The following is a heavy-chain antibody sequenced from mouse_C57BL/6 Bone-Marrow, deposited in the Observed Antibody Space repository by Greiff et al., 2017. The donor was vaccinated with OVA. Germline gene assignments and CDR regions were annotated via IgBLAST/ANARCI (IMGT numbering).Heavy chain of an antibody. CDR1: GFTFSDYY. CDR2: ISNGGGST. V-gene: IGHV5-12*01. Sequence: EVMLVESGGGLVQPGGSLKLSCAASGFTFSDYYMYWVRQTPEKRLEWVAYISNGGGSTYYPDTVKGRFTLSRDNAKNTLYLQMSRLKSEDTAMYYCARPHYYGSSYYYAMDYWGQGTSVTVSS. J-gene: IGHJ4*01. D-gene: IGHD1-1*01. CDR3: ARPHYYGSSYYYAMDY.